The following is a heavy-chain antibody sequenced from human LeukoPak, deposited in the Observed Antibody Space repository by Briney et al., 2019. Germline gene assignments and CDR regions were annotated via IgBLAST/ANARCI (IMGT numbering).Heavy chain of an antibody. CDR1: GFTFDDYG. Sequence: GGSLRLSCAASGFTFDDYGMSWVRQAPGNGLEWVSGINWNGGSTGYADSVTGRLTISRDNAKNYLYLQMNSLRAEDTPLYYCARDYSPGRSSTSCYDYWGQGTLVTVSS. V-gene: IGHV3-20*04. CDR2: INWNGGST. CDR3: ARDYSPGRSSTSCYDY. J-gene: IGHJ4*02. D-gene: IGHD2-2*01.